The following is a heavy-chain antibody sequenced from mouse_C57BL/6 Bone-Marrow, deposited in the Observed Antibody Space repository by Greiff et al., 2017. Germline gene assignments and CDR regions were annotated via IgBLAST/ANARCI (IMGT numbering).Heavy chain of an antibody. V-gene: IGHV1-50*01. CDR1: GYTFTSYW. CDR3: SRGDY. Sequence: QVQLQQPGAELVKPGASVKLSCKASGYTFTSYWMQWVKQRPGQGLEWLGEIDPSDSYTNYNQHFKGKATLTVDTSSSTAYMELSRQKCEGSEVYGCSRGDYWGQGTSVTVSS. CDR2: IDPSDSYT. J-gene: IGHJ4*01.